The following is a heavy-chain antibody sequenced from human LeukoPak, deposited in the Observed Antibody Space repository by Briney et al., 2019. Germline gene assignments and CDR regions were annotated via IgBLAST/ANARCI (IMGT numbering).Heavy chain of an antibody. CDR1: GGSISSLGYH. D-gene: IGHD4-11*01. J-gene: IGHJ5*02. CDR2: FYYSGIT. V-gene: IGHV4-31*03. Sequence: SVTLSLTCTASGGSISSLGYHWNWIRQHPGNGLEWIGYFYYSGITYFNPSLKSRVSISVDTSKNQFSLKVNSVTAADTAVYYCASTTITTGWFDPWGQGTLVTVSS. CDR3: ASTTITTGWFDP.